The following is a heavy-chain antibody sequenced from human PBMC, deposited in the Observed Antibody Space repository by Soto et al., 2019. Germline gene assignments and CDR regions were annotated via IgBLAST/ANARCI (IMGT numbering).Heavy chain of an antibody. J-gene: IGHJ4*02. Sequence: QVQLQESGPGLVKPSGTLSLTCAVSSGSISSSNWWSWVRQPPGKGLEWIGEIYHSGSTNYNPSLKSRVTISVDKSKNQVSLKLSSVPAPDTAVYYCARDSFFTPSVPLTAATFDYFDSWGQGTLVTVSS. V-gene: IGHV4-4*02. CDR3: ARDSFFTPSVPLTAATFDYFDS. CDR2: IYHSGST. CDR1: SGSISSSNW. D-gene: IGHD1-20*01.